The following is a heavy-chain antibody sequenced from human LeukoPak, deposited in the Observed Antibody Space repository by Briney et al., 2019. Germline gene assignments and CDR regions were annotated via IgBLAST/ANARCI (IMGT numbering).Heavy chain of an antibody. Sequence: SVRVSCKASGGTFSSYAISWVRQAPGQGLEWMGGIIPIFGTANYAQKFQGRVTITADESTSTAYMELSSLRSEDTAVYYCARGNYGHHDAFDIWGQGTMVTVSS. CDR1: GGTFSSYA. CDR2: IIPIFGTA. V-gene: IGHV1-69*13. J-gene: IGHJ3*02. CDR3: ARGNYGHHDAFDI. D-gene: IGHD1-7*01.